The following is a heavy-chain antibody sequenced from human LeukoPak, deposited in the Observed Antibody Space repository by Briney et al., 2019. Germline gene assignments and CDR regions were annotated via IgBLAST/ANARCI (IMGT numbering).Heavy chain of an antibody. CDR2: IYYSGST. Sequence: PSETLSLTCTVSGGSISSSSYYWGWIRQPPGKGLEWIGSIYYSGSTYYNPSLKSRVTISVDTSKNQFSLKLSSVTAADTAVYYCARDLLRLKWELPSDYYYMDVWGKGTTVTVSS. CDR3: ARDLLRLKWELPSDYYYMDV. D-gene: IGHD1-26*01. J-gene: IGHJ6*03. CDR1: GGSISSSSYY. V-gene: IGHV4-39*07.